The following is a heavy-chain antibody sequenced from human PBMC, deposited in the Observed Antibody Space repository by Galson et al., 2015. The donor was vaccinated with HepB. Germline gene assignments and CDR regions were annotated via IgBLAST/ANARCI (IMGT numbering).Heavy chain of an antibody. D-gene: IGHD2-2*02. CDR3: AVGYCSSTSCYRLDY. Sequence: SLRLSCAASGFTFRSYSMNWVRQAPGKGLEWVSSMSSSTSYIYYADSVKGRFTTSRDSAKNSLYLQMNSLRAEDTAVYYCAVGYCSSTSCYRLDYWGQGTLVTVSS. CDR2: MSSSTSYI. CDR1: GFTFRSYS. J-gene: IGHJ4*02. V-gene: IGHV3-21*01.